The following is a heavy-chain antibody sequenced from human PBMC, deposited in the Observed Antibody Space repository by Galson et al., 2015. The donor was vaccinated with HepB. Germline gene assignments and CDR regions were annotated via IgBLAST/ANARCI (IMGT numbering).Heavy chain of an antibody. Sequence: SLRLSCAASGFTFGDYAMSWFRQAPGKGLEWVGFIRSKAYGGTTEYAASVKGRFTISRDDSKSIAYLQMYSLKTEDTAVYYCTSHGSGSYMRRLALYWGQGTLVTVSS. J-gene: IGHJ4*02. CDR2: IRSKAYGGTT. CDR1: GFTFGDYA. CDR3: TSHGSGSYMRRLALY. V-gene: IGHV3-49*03. D-gene: IGHD3-10*01.